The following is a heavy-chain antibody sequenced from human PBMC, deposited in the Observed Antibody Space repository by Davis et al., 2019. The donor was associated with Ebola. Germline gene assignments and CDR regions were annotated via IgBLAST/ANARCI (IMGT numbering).Heavy chain of an antibody. CDR1: GGSFTGYY. CDR3: VRGSDAYKTGY. D-gene: IGHD5-24*01. J-gene: IGHJ4*02. CDR2: IHHSGST. V-gene: IGHV4-34*01. Sequence: SETLSLTCAVYGGSFTGYYWSWIRQPPGKGLEWLGEIHHSGSTNYNPSLKSRVTISVDTSKNQFSLEVRSVTAADTAFYYCVRGSDAYKTGYWGQGTLVTVSS.